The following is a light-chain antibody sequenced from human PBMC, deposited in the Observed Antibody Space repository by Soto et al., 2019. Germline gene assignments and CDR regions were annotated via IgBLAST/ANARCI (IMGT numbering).Light chain of an antibody. Sequence: IVLTQSPATLSVSPGERATLSCRASQSVSRLLAWYQQKPRQAPRLLIYDTSTRATSIPARFSGSGSGTDFTLTISSLQSEDFAIYYCQQYNTWPYTFGQGTKLEIK. CDR2: DTS. CDR3: QQYNTWPYT. J-gene: IGKJ2*01. V-gene: IGKV3-15*01. CDR1: QSVSRL.